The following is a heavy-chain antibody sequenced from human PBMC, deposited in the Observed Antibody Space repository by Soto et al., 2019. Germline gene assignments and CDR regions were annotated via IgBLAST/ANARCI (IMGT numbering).Heavy chain of an antibody. D-gene: IGHD1-1*01. Sequence: QVQLVQSGAEVKKPGASVKVSCKACGYTFTSYDINWVRQATGQGLEWMGWMNPKSGNTGYAQKFEGRVTMSRNTSLTTAYIELSSLRSEDTAVYYSAREITTRGMDVCCQGTTVPLS. V-gene: IGHV1-8*01. CDR3: AREITTRGMDV. CDR1: GYTFTSYD. CDR2: MNPKSGNT. J-gene: IGHJ6*02.